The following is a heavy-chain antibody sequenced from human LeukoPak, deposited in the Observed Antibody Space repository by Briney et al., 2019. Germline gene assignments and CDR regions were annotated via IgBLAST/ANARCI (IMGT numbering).Heavy chain of an antibody. D-gene: IGHD3-10*01. V-gene: IGHV3-48*01. CDR1: GFTFSSYS. CDR3: ARGLLGDPDYNWFDP. J-gene: IGHJ5*02. CDR2: ISSSSSTI. Sequence: PGGSLRLSCAASGFTFSSYSMNWVRQAPGKGLEWVSYISSSSSTIYYADSVKGRFTISRDNAKNSLYLQMNSLRAEDTAVYYCARGLLGDPDYNWFDPWGQGTLVTVSS.